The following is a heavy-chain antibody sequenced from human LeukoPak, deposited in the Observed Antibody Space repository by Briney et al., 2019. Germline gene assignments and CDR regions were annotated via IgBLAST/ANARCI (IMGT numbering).Heavy chain of an antibody. CDR3: ARRSLYYLDY. CDR1: GGSVSSSRYY. V-gene: IGHV4-39*01. Sequence: PSETLSLTCPVSGGSVSSSRYYWGWIRQPPGKGLEWIGSIYYSGSTYYNPSLKSRVTISVDTSKNQFSLKLSSVTAADTAVYYCARRSLYYLDYWGQGTLVTVSS. CDR2: IYYSGST. J-gene: IGHJ4*02.